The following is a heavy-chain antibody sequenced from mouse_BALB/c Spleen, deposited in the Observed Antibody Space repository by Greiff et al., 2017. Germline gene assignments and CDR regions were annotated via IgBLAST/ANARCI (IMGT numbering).Heavy chain of an antibody. J-gene: IGHJ4*01. Sequence: DVMLVESGGGLVQPGGSRKLSCAASGFTFSSFGMHWVRQAPEKGLEWVAYISSGSSTIYYADTVKGRFTISRDNPKNTLFLQMTSLRSEDTAMYYCARSKYGNLMDYWGQGTSVTVSS. CDR1: GFTFSSFG. CDR3: ARSKYGNLMDY. D-gene: IGHD2-1*01. V-gene: IGHV5-17*02. CDR2: ISSGSSTI.